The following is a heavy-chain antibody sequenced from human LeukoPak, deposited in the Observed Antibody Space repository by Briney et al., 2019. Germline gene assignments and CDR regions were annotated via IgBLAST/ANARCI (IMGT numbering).Heavy chain of an antibody. D-gene: IGHD3-10*01. V-gene: IGHV3-33*08. CDR1: GFTFSSYW. CDR2: IWYDGSNK. CDR3: ARSPYGSGSYYLFDY. Sequence: PGGSLRLSCAASGFTFSSYWMSWVRQAPGKGLEWVAVIWYDGSNKYYADSVKGRFTISRDNSKNTLYLQMNSLRAEDTAVYYCARSPYGSGSYYLFDYWGQGTLVTVSS. J-gene: IGHJ4*02.